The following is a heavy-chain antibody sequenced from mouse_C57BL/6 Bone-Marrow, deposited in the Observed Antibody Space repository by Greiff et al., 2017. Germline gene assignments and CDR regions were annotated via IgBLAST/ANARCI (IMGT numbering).Heavy chain of an antibody. D-gene: IGHD2-4*01. CDR3: ARYDYGWFAY. CDR2: IWSGGGT. J-gene: IGHJ3*01. Sequence: QVQLKESGPGLVQPSQSLSITCTVSGFSLNSYGVHWGGQSQGKGLEWLGVIWSGGGTDYNAALISRLSISKDNSQSQVFFKMNSLQADDTAIYYCARYDYGWFAYWGQGTLVTVSA. V-gene: IGHV2-2*01. CDR1: GFSLNSYG.